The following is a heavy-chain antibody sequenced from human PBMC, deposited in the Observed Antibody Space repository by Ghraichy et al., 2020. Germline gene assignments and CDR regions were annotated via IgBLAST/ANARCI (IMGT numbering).Heavy chain of an antibody. CDR1: GFSFSNHA. D-gene: IGHD1-1*01. J-gene: IGHJ6*02. CDR3: AKTMASFGNDGLNV. Sequence: GGSLRLSCAASGFSFSNHAMTWVRQAPGKGLEWVSIIRGGGGVTFYADSVEGRFTISRDNSKNTLYLQMNSLRAEDTAVNYCAKTMASFGNDGLNVWGQGTTVTVSS. CDR2: IRGGGGVT. V-gene: IGHV3-23*01.